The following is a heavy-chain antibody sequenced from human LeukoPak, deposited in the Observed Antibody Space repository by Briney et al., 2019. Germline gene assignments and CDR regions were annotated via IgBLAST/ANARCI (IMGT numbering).Heavy chain of an antibody. V-gene: IGHV5-51*01. Sequence: GESLKISCKGSGYNFSNYWIAWVRQMPGKGLEWMGIIYPGDSDTRYSPSFQGQVTISADKSISTAYLQWSSLKASDTAMYYCARHNRALDNWFDPWGQGTLVTVSS. CDR2: IYPGDSDT. CDR1: GYNFSNYW. CDR3: ARHNRALDNWFDP. D-gene: IGHD1-14*01. J-gene: IGHJ5*02.